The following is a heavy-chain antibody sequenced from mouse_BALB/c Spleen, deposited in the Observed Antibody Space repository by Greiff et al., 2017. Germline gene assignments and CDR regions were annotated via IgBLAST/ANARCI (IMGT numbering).Heavy chain of an antibody. J-gene: IGHJ4*01. Sequence: EVHLVESGPGLVKPSQSLSLTCTVTGYSITSDYAWNWIRQFPGNKLEWMGYISYSGSTSYNPSLKSRISITRDTSKNQFFLQLNSVTTEDTATYYCARGTTLYYGNYGAMDYWGQGTSVTVSS. V-gene: IGHV3-2*02. CDR3: ARGTTLYYGNYGAMDY. CDR2: ISYSGST. CDR1: GYSITSDYA. D-gene: IGHD2-1*01.